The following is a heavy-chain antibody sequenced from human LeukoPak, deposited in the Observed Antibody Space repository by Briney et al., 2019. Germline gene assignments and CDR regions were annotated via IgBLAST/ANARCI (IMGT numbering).Heavy chain of an antibody. CDR1: GGSFSGYY. J-gene: IGHJ6*02. CDR3: ARGGSYSHYCSSTSCQRFYYYGMDV. D-gene: IGHD2-2*01. V-gene: IGHV4-34*01. Sequence: SETLSLTCAVYGGSFSGYYWSWIRQPPGKGLEWIGEINHSGSTNYNPSLKSRVTISVDTSKNQFSLKLSSVTAADTAVYYCARGGSYSHYCSSTSCQRFYYYGMDVWGQGTTVTVSS. CDR2: INHSGST.